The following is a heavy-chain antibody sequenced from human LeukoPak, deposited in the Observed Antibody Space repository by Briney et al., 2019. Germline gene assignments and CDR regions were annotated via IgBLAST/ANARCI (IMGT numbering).Heavy chain of an antibody. CDR2: INHSGST. CDR1: GGSFSGYY. V-gene: IGHV4-34*01. CDR3: ARHPVLRYFDWLSRYYFDY. D-gene: IGHD3-9*01. J-gene: IGHJ4*02. Sequence: SETLSLTCAVYGGSFSGYYWSWIRQPPGKGLEWIGEINHSGSTNYNPSLKSRVTISVDTSKNQFSLKLSSVTAADTAVYYCARHPVLRYFDWLSRYYFDYWGQGTLVTVSS.